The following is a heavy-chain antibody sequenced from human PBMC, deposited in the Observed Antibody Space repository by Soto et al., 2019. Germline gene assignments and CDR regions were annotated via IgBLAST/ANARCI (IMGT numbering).Heavy chain of an antibody. V-gene: IGHV4-31*03. J-gene: IGHJ5*02. CDR2: IYYSGST. CDR1: GGSISSGGYY. D-gene: IGHD2-2*01. CDR3: ARGYCSSTSCYALNWFDP. Sequence: PSETLSLTCTVSGGSISSGGYYWSWIRQHPGKGLEWIGYIYYSGSTYYNPSLKSRVTISVETSKNQFSLELSSVTAADTAVYYCARGYCSSTSCYALNWFDPWGQGTLVTVSS.